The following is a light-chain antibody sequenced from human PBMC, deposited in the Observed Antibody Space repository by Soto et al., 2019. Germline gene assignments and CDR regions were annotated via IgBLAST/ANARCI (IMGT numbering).Light chain of an antibody. Sequence: QSVLTQPPSASGSPGQSVTISCTGTNNDIGVYDFVSWYQHHPGKAPRLIIYEVVQRPSGVPDRFSGSKSGNTASLTVSGLQGADEADYYCSSYTTTGTQVFGKGTKVTVL. V-gene: IGLV2-8*01. J-gene: IGLJ1*01. CDR2: EVV. CDR3: SSYTTTGTQV. CDR1: NNDIGVYDF.